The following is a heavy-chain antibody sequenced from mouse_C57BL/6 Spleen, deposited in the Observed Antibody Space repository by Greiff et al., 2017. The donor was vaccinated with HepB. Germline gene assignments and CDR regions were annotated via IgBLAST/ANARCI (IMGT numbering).Heavy chain of an antibody. D-gene: IGHD1-1*01. CDR1: GYTFTSYW. Sequence: QVQLQQPGAELVRPGASVKMSCKASGYTFTSYWITWVKQRPGQGLEWIGDIYPGSGSTNYNEKFKSKATLTVDTSSSTAYMQLSSLTSEDSAVYYCARRGSSYEAWFAYWGQGTLVTVSA. J-gene: IGHJ3*01. CDR2: IYPGSGST. CDR3: ARRGSSYEAWFAY. V-gene: IGHV1-55*01.